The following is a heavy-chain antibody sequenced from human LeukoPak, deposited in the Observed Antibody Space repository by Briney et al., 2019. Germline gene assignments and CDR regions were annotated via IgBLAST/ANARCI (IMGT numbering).Heavy chain of an antibody. Sequence: GESLKISCKGSEYRFATYWIGWVRQMPGKGLEWMGIIFPGDSDTRYSPSFQGQVTISADKSISTAYLQWSSLKASDTAMYYCARLQTSTDYYYMDVWGKGTTVTVSS. D-gene: IGHD1-26*01. CDR3: ARLQTSTDYYYMDV. V-gene: IGHV5-51*01. CDR1: EYRFATYW. CDR2: IFPGDSDT. J-gene: IGHJ6*03.